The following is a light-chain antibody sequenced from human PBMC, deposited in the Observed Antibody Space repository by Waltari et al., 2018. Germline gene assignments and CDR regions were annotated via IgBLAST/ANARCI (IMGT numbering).Light chain of an antibody. CDR3: CSYAGLGIYV. Sequence: SGLTQPAPVSGSSGQSTPIPFTGTRGDVGISNLFAWYQQNPGKPPRLMVYEVTKRTSGVSDRLFGSKSGNTASLTISGLQSEDEADYYCCSYAGLGIYVFGTGTKVTVL. V-gene: IGLV2-23*02. CDR2: EVT. J-gene: IGLJ1*01. CDR1: RGDVGISNL.